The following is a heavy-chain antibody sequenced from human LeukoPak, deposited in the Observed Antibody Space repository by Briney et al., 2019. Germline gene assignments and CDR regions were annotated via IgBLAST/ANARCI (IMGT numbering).Heavy chain of an antibody. D-gene: IGHD1-1*01. V-gene: IGHV3-23*01. Sequence: QPGGSLRLSCAASGFTFSSIAMTWVRQAPGKGLEWVSTIRGNGDTAYNADSVRGRFAISRDDSMNALFLQMNSLRLEDTAIYYCAKGQELDEGVFDSWGQGTRVPLFS. J-gene: IGHJ4*02. CDR1: GFTFSSIA. CDR2: IRGNGDTA. CDR3: AKGQELDEGVFDS.